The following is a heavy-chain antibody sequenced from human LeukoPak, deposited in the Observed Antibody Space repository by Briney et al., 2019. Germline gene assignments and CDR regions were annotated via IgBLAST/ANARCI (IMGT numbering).Heavy chain of an antibody. CDR2: ISAYNSNT. CDR1: GYTFTSYG. J-gene: IGHJ4*02. D-gene: IGHD2-15*01. CDR3: ARVGVVVVVAAPDY. V-gene: IGHV1-18*01. Sequence: ASVKVSCKASGYTFTSYGISWVRQAPGQGLEWMGCISAYNSNTNYAQKLQGRVTMTTDTSTSTAYMELRSLRSDDTAVYYCARVGVVVVVAAPDYWSQGTLVTVSS.